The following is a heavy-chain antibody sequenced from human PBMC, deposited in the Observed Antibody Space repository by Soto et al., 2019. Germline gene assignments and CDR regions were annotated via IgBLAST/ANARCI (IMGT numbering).Heavy chain of an antibody. D-gene: IGHD3-10*01. CDR1: VITFSNDW. V-gene: IGHV3-74*01. Sequence: LXLSCICAVITFSNDWMHWVRQPPGKGLVWVSRINGDGSSPNYADSVKGRFTISRDNAKSTLYLQMDSLRVEDTAVYYCASAYGSGSYYYWGQGTLVTVYS. J-gene: IGHJ4*02. CDR3: ASAYGSGSYYY. CDR2: INGDGSSP.